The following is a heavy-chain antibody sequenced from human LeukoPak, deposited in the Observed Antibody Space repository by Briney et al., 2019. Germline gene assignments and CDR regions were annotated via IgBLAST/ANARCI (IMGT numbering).Heavy chain of an antibody. V-gene: IGHV5-51*01. CDR3: AREYSSSSGWFDP. CDR1: GYSFTSYW. Sequence: GESLKISCQGSGYSFTSYWIGWVRQMPGKGLEWMGIIYPGDSDTTYSPSFQGQVTISADKSISTAYLQWSSLKASDTAMYYCAREYSSSSGWFDPWGQGTLVTVSS. J-gene: IGHJ5*02. D-gene: IGHD6-6*01. CDR2: IYPGDSDT.